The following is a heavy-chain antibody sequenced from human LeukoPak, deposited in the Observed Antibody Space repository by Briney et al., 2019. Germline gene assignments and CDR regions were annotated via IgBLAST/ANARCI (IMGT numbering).Heavy chain of an antibody. V-gene: IGHV3-7*01. CDR3: ARDRSRWFY. CDR1: GFTFSSYS. CDR2: INEDGSEK. Sequence: GGSLRLSCAASGFTFSSYSMSWVRQAPGKGLEWVAYINEDGSEKYYVDSMKGRFTISRDNAKNSVFLQMNSLRAEDTAVYYCARDRSRWFYWGQGTLVTVSS. D-gene: IGHD3-10*01. J-gene: IGHJ4*02.